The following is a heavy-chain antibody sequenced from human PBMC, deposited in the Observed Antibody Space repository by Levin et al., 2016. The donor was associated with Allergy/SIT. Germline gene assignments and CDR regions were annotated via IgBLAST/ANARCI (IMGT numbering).Heavy chain of an antibody. J-gene: IGHJ6*02. D-gene: IGHD3-10*01. V-gene: IGHV1-18*01. CDR1: GYTFTVYS. Sequence: ASVKVSCKASGYTFTVYSISWVRQAPGQGLEWMGWISTYNNNTKYSEKLQGRVTMTTDTSTSTVSMELRSLRSDDTAVYYCARVSRVLMVRGVKGMDVWGQGTTVTVSS. CDR3: ARVSRVLMVRGVKGMDV. CDR2: ISTYNNNT.